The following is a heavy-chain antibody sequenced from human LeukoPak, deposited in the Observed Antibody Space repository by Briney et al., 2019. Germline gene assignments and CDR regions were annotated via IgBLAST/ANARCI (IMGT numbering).Heavy chain of an antibody. CDR3: AREGGFYRPLDY. CDR2: VHLDGRT. Sequence: SETLSLTCGVSGGSVINTNWWTWVRPPPGKGLEWIGEVHLDGRTNYNPSLASRLTMSVDMSENQVSLKLTSVTAADTAVYYCAREGGFYRPLDYSGQGTLVTVSS. V-gene: IGHV4-4*02. CDR1: GGSVINTNW. D-gene: IGHD3-3*01. J-gene: IGHJ4*02.